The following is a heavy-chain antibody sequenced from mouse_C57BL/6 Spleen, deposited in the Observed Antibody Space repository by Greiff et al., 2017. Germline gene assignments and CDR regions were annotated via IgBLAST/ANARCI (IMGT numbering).Heavy chain of an antibody. J-gene: IGHJ3*01. CDR2: ISYDGSN. CDR1: GYSITSGYY. V-gene: IGHV3-6*01. D-gene: IGHD2-3*01. CDR3: AFYEHRFAY. Sequence: EVQLLESGPGLVNPSQSLSLTCSVTGYSITSGYYWNWIRQFPGNKLEWMGYISYDGSNNYNPSLKNRISITRDTSKNQFCLKLKSVTAEDTATYGCAFYEHRFAYRGQGTLVTVSA.